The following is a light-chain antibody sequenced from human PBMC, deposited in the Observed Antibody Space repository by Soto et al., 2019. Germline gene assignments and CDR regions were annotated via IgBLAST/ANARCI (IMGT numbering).Light chain of an antibody. CDR1: QSVSSN. CDR3: QQYGSSPPT. V-gene: IGKV3-20*01. Sequence: EIGMTQSPGTLSVSPGERATLSCRASQSVSSNLAWYQQKPGQAPRLLIYGASSRATGIPDRFSGSGSGTDFTLTISRLEPEDFAVYYCQQYGSSPPTFGQGTKVDI. CDR2: GAS. J-gene: IGKJ1*01.